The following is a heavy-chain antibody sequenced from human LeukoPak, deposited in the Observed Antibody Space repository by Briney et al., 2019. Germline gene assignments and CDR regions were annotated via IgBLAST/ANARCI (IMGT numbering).Heavy chain of an antibody. V-gene: IGHV3-15*01. CDR1: GFTFSKDW. CDR3: TTMAKY. CDR2: IKSETEGWTT. D-gene: IGHD5-24*01. J-gene: IGHJ4*02. Sequence: XGSLRLSCAASGFTFSKDWMNWVRQAPGKGLEWVGRIKSETEGWTTDYAAPVKGRFTISRDDPKNTVHLQMSSLKVEDTTMYYCTTMAKYWGQGTLVTVSS.